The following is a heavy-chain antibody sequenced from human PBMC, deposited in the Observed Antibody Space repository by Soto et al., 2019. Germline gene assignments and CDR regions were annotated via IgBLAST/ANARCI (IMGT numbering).Heavy chain of an antibody. D-gene: IGHD3-10*01. V-gene: IGHV4-39*01. CDR2: IYYTGST. J-gene: IGHJ4*02. CDR1: GGSISSTNYY. Sequence: QLQLQESGPGLVKPSETLSLTCTVSGGSISSTNYYWGWIRQPPGKGLEWIGNIYYTGSTYYNPSLRSRVTISVDTSKNQFSLKLSSVTAADTAMYYCTRQTLTMIRGSLYWGQGALVTVSS. CDR3: TRQTLTMIRGSLY.